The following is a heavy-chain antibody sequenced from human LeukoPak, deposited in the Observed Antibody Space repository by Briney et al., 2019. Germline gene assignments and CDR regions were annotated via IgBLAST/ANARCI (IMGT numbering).Heavy chain of an antibody. CDR2: IWYGGSNR. CDR1: GFIFSNYG. D-gene: IGHD5-24*01. V-gene: IGHV3-33*01. Sequence: PGGSLRLSCAASGFIFSNYGMHWVRQAPGKGLEWVAVIWYGGSNRYYADSVRGRFTISRDSAKNTLYLQMNGLRAEDTAVYYCARERSPYYFDYWGQGTLVTVSS. CDR3: ARERSPYYFDY. J-gene: IGHJ4*02.